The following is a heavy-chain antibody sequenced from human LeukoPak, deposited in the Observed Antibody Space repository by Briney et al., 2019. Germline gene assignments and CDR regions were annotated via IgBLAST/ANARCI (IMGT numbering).Heavy chain of an antibody. Sequence: SQTLSLTCAISGDSVYSNSAAWNCIRQSPSRGLEWLGRTYYRSKWYNDYAVSVKSRITINPDTSKNQFSLQLNSVTPEDTAVYYCARDRYDYVWGSYRLNWFDPWGQGTLVTVSS. CDR2: TYYRSKWYN. V-gene: IGHV6-1*01. CDR3: ARDRYDYVWGSYRLNWFDP. CDR1: GDSVYSNSAA. D-gene: IGHD3-16*02. J-gene: IGHJ5*02.